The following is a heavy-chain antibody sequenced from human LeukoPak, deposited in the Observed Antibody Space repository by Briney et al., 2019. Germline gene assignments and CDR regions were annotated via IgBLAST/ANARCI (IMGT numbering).Heavy chain of an antibody. CDR3: AREIIPAEFGVVLGYGMDV. Sequence: GASVKVSCKASGGTFSSYAISWVRQAPGQGLEWMGRIIPILGIANYAQKFQGRVTITADKSTSTAYMELSSLRSEDTAVYYCAREIIPAEFGVVLGYGMDVWGQGTTVTVSS. D-gene: IGHD3-3*01. CDR1: GGTFSSYA. V-gene: IGHV1-69*04. J-gene: IGHJ6*02. CDR2: IIPILGIA.